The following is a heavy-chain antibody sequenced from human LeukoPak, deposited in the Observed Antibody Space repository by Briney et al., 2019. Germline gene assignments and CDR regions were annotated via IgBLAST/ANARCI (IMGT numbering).Heavy chain of an antibody. D-gene: IGHD4-17*01. J-gene: IGHJ2*01. V-gene: IGHV3-30-3*01. CDR1: GFTFSSYA. CDR2: ISYDGSNK. CDR3: ATQHRHYGDPGYFDL. Sequence: GGSLRLSCADSGFTFSSYAMHWVRQAPGKGLEWVAVISYDGSNKYYADSVKGRFTISRDNSKNTLYLQMNSLRAEDTAVYYCATQHRHYGDPGYFDLWGRGTLVTVSS.